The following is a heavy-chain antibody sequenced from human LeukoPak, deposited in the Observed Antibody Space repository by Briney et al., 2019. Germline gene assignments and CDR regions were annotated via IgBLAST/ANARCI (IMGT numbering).Heavy chain of an antibody. CDR1: GLTVSSNS. D-gene: IGHD4/OR15-4a*01. Sequence: GGSLRLSCAASGLTVSSNSMSWVRQAPGKGLEWVSFIYSGGSTYYADSMKGRFAISRDNSKNTLYLQMNSLRADDTAVYYCARRAGAYSHPYDYWGQGTLVTVSS. J-gene: IGHJ4*02. V-gene: IGHV3-53*01. CDR3: ARRAGAYSHPYDY. CDR2: IYSGGST.